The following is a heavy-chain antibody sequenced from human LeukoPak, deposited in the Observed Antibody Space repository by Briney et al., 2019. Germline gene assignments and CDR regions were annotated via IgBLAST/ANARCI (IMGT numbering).Heavy chain of an antibody. CDR3: ARVGVWVGATADDAFDI. D-gene: IGHD1-26*01. V-gene: IGHV3-21*01. Sequence: AGSLRLSCAASGFTFSSYSMNWVRQAPGKGLEWVSSISSSSSYIYYADSVKGRFTISRDNAKNSLYLQMNSLRAEDTAVYYCARVGVWVGATADDAFDIWGQGTMVTVSS. CDR2: ISSSSSYI. CDR1: GFTFSSYS. J-gene: IGHJ3*02.